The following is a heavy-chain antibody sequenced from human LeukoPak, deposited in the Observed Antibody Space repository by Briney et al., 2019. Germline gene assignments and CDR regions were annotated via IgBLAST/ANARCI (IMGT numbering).Heavy chain of an antibody. D-gene: IGHD1-26*01. V-gene: IGHV4-59*08. CDR3: AGGGSGSYYQFDF. CDR1: GGSISSYY. Sequence: PSETLSLTCTVSGGSISSYYWTWIRQPPGKGLEWIGYIYYTGSTNYHPSPKSRVTISVDTSKNQLSLKLSSVTAADTAVYYCAGGGSGSYYQFDFWGQGTLVTVSS. J-gene: IGHJ4*02. CDR2: IYYTGST.